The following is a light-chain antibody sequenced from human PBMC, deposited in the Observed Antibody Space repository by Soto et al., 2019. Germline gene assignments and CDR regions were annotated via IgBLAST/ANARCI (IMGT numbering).Light chain of an antibody. CDR3: SSSTTTGTLDV. J-gene: IGLJ1*01. CDR2: DGS. CDR1: SSDIGSFSY. Sequence: QSALTQPASVSGSPGQSITMTFTGTSSDIGSFSYVSWYQQHPGRAPKLMIYDGSKRPSGVSDRFSGSKSGNTASLTISGLQAEDEADYYCSSSTTTGTLDVFGSGTKVTVL. V-gene: IGLV2-14*03.